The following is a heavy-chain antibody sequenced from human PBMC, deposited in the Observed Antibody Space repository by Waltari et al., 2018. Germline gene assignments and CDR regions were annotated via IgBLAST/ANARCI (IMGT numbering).Heavy chain of an antibody. V-gene: IGHV1-2*06. J-gene: IGHJ4*02. CDR2: INPNSGGT. CDR1: GYTFTGYC. D-gene: IGHD3-22*01. Sequence: QVQLVQSGAEVKKPGASVKVSCKASGYTFTGYCMHWGRQAPGQGLEWMGRINPNSGGTNYAQKFQGRVTMTRDTSISTAYMELSRLRSDDTAVYYCARGNSITMIVVVLDFDYWGQGTLVTVSS. CDR3: ARGNSITMIVVVLDFDY.